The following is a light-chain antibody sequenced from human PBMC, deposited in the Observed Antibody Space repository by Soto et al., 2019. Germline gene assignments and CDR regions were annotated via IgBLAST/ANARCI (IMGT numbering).Light chain of an antibody. V-gene: IGLV2-14*01. CDR2: EVS. CDR1: SSDIGGYNY. CDR3: SPYTSSSTYV. Sequence: QSVLTQPASVSGSAGQSITISCTGTSSDIGGYNYVSWYQQHPGKAPKLMIYEVSNRPSGVSNRFSGSKSGNTASLTISGLEADDEADYYCSPYTSSSTYVFGPGTKVTVL. J-gene: IGLJ1*01.